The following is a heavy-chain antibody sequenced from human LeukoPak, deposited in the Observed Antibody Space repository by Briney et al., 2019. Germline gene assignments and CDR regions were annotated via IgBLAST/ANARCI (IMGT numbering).Heavy chain of an antibody. Sequence: ASVKVSCKASGYTFTDYYMHWVRQAPGQGLEWMGRINPNSGGTNYAQKFQGRVTMTRDTSISTAYMELSRLRSDDTAVYYCARDYDYVWGSYRYTFDYWGQGTLVTVSS. CDR1: GYTFTDYY. CDR3: ARDYDYVWGSYRYTFDY. J-gene: IGHJ4*02. D-gene: IGHD3-16*02. CDR2: INPNSGGT. V-gene: IGHV1-2*06.